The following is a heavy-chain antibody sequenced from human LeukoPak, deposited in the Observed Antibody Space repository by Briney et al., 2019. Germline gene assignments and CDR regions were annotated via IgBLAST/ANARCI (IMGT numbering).Heavy chain of an antibody. CDR2: ILPIFGTA. CDR1: GGTFSSYA. CDR3: ATEGVGLTDAFDI. Sequence: ASVKVSCKASGGTFSSYAISGVRQAPGQGLEWMGRILPIFGTANYAQKFQGRVTITADKSTSTAYVELSSLRSEDTAVYYCATEGVGLTDAFDIWGQGTMVTVSS. V-gene: IGHV1-69*06. D-gene: IGHD1-14*01. J-gene: IGHJ3*02.